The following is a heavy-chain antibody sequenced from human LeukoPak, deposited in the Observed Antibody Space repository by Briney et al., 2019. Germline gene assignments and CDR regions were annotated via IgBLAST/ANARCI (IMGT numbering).Heavy chain of an antibody. Sequence: PETLSLTCTVSGRSISSSSYYWGWIRQPPGKGLEWIGEINHSGSINYNPSLKSRVTISVDTSKNQFSLKLSSVTAADTAVYYCARHWRGSRKGYGAFDIWGQGTMVTVSS. CDR2: INHSGSI. CDR1: GRSISSSSYY. D-gene: IGHD3-3*01. J-gene: IGHJ3*02. V-gene: IGHV4-39*01. CDR3: ARHWRGSRKGYGAFDI.